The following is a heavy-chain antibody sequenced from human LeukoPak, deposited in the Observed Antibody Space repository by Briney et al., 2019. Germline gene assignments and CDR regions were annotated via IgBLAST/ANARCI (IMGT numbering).Heavy chain of an antibody. CDR3: ARDRGDPTDYYFDY. CDR1: GYTFTSYA. Sequence: GASVKVSCKASGYTFTSYAMHWVRQAPGQRREWMGWINAGNGNTKYSRKFQGRVTITRDTSASTAYMELSSLRSEDTAVYYCARDRGDPTDYYFDYWGQGTLVTVSS. CDR2: INAGNGNT. J-gene: IGHJ4*02. D-gene: IGHD2-21*02. V-gene: IGHV1-3*01.